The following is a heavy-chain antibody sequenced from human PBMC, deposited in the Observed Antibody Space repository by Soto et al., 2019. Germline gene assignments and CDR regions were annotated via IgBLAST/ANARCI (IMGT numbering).Heavy chain of an antibody. J-gene: IGHJ6*02. V-gene: IGHV3-11*01. CDR2: ISSSGSTI. Sequence: PGGSLRVSCAASGFTFSDYYMSWIRQAPGKGLEWVSYISSSGSTIYYADSVKGRFTISRDNAKNSLYLQMNSLRAEDTAVYYCAREVDSSGHSFYYYYGMDVWGQGTTVTVSS. D-gene: IGHD3-22*01. CDR1: GFTFSDYY. CDR3: AREVDSSGHSFYYYYGMDV.